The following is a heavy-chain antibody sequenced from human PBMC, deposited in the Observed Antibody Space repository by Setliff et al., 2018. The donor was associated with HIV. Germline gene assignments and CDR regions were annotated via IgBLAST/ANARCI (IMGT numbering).Heavy chain of an antibody. J-gene: IGHJ4*02. CDR2: IYYSGST. V-gene: IGHV4-59*08. Sequence: TSETLSLTCTVSGGSISSYYWSWIRQPPGKGLEWIGYIYYSGSTNYNPSLKSRVTISVDTSKNQFSLKLSSVTAADTAVYYCARAQLRYLANDFYFDFWGQGTPVTVSS. D-gene: IGHD3-9*01. CDR1: GGSISSYY. CDR3: ARAQLRYLANDFYFDF.